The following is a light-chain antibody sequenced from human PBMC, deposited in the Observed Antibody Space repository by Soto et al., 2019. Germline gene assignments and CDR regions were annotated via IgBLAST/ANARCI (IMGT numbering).Light chain of an antibody. CDR2: EVY. J-gene: IGLJ2*01. CDR3: SSYAGGNNFVV. CDR1: SRDVGGYNF. V-gene: IGLV2-8*01. Sequence: QSVLTQPPSASGSPGQSVTISCTGTSRDVGGYNFVAWYQQHPGKAPKLMIYEVYKRPSGVPNRFACFKSGNTASLTVSGLQAEDEADYYCSSYAGGNNFVVFGGGTKLTVL.